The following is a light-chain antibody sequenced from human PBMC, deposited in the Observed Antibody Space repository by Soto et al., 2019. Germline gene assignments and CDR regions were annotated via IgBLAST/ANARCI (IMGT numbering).Light chain of an antibody. Sequence: QSMLSQPRSVSGSPGQSITISCTGTSSDVGTYDFVSWYHQPPGKAPRLMLFDISERPSGVPDRFSGSKSGNTASLNISGLKAENEPDFYVGLYAVTGYVFGSGTKVTV. J-gene: IGLJ6*01. CDR3: GLYAVTGYV. V-gene: IGLV2-11*01. CDR1: SSDVGTYDF. CDR2: DIS.